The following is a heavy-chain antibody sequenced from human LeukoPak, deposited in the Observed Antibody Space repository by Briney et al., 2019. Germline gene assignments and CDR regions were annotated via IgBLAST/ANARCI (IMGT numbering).Heavy chain of an antibody. CDR3: SRVQYYDSSVYHCGMDV. V-gene: IGHV1-46*01. Sequence: ASVKVSCKASGYIFTRYYIHWVRQAPGQGLEWMGRINPSGGSTSYEQKCQGRVTMARDTSTSTVYMELSSLRSEDTAVYYCSRVQYYDSSVYHCGMDVWGQGTTVTVSS. CDR1: GYIFTRYY. D-gene: IGHD3-22*01. CDR2: INPSGGST. J-gene: IGHJ6*02.